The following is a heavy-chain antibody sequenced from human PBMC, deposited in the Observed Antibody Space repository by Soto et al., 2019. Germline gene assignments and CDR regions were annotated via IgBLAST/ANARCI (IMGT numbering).Heavy chain of an antibody. Sequence: GGSLRLSCAASGFTFSSYGMHWVRQAPGKGLEWVAVIWYDGSNKYYADSVKGRFTISRDNSKNTLYLQMNSLRAEDTAVYYCAREGLGVVAAHGYAFDIWGQGTMVTVSS. J-gene: IGHJ3*02. CDR1: GFTFSSYG. D-gene: IGHD2-15*01. CDR3: AREGLGVVAAHGYAFDI. CDR2: IWYDGSNK. V-gene: IGHV3-33*01.